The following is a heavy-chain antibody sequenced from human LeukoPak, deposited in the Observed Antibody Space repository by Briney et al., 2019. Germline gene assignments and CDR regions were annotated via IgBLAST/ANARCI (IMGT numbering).Heavy chain of an antibody. Sequence: TGGSLRLSCAASGFTFSSYAMSWVRQAPGKGLEWVSAISGSGENTNYADSVKGRFTMSRDSSRNMLYLQMNSLRDEDTAKYYCAKTVSGSYSYQGGDYWGQGTLVTVSS. J-gene: IGHJ4*02. CDR3: AKTVSGSYSYQGGDY. CDR2: ISGSGENT. CDR1: GFTFSSYA. D-gene: IGHD3-16*02. V-gene: IGHV3-23*01.